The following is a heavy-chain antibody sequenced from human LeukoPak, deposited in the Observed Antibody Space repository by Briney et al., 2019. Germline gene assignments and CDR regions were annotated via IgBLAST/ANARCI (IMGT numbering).Heavy chain of an antibody. J-gene: IGHJ4*02. V-gene: IGHV3-23*01. CDR1: GFSFKNYA. Sequence: HPGGSLRLSRAASGFSFKNYAMSWVRQAPGKGLEWVSVISGSGGDTYYADSVKGRFTISRDNSKNTLYLQMNSLRADDTAVYYRAKDRRGDGAVAGPTFDYWGQGTLVTVSS. D-gene: IGHD6-19*01. CDR3: AKDRRGDGAVAGPTFDY. CDR2: ISGSGGDT.